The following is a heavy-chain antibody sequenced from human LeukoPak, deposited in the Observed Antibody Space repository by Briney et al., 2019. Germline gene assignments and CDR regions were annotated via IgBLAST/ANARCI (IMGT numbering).Heavy chain of an antibody. D-gene: IGHD3-16*02. V-gene: IGHV1-2*02. J-gene: IGHJ4*02. CDR2: FDPRTTAT. CDR1: GETFTVYY. Sequence: ASVNVSCKASGETFTVYYIHWVRQAPGQGLEWMGWFDPRTTATNYTQKFQGRVIMSKDTSISTVYMDLNRLTSDDTATYYCAREEYGRSLDFWGQGTLVTVSS. CDR3: AREEYGRSLDF.